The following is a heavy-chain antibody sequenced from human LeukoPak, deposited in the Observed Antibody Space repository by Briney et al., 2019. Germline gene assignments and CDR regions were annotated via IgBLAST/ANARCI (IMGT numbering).Heavy chain of an antibody. CDR3: ATSGWQVDYYYMDV. CDR1: GFTFSSYW. CDR2: INSDGSST. D-gene: IGHD6-19*01. V-gene: IGHV3-74*01. Sequence: GGSLRLSCAASGFTFSSYWMHWVRQAPGKGLVWVSRINSDGSSTSYADSVKGRFTISRDNAKNTLYLQMNSLRAEDTAVYYCATSGWQVDYYYMDVWGKGTTVTVSS. J-gene: IGHJ6*03.